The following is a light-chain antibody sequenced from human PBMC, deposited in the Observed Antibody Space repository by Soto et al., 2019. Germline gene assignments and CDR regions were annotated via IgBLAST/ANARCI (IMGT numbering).Light chain of an antibody. CDR2: SAS. CDR1: QNIYGE. J-gene: IGKJ5*01. V-gene: IGKV3-15*01. Sequence: EIVMTQSPATLSVSPGERATLSCRASQNIYGELAWYQQQRPGQTPRLLMYSASTRATGIPARFSGSGSGTEFTLTFKGLQSEDFAIYFCQQYKSWPITFGQGTRLEIK. CDR3: QQYKSWPIT.